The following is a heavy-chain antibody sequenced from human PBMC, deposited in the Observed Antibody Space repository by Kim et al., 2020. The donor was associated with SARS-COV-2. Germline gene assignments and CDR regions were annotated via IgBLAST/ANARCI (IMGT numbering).Heavy chain of an antibody. CDR3: ALGGYYYGSGSYYRPDSPDY. CDR2: IYSGGSST. Sequence: GGSLRLSCAASGFTFSSYAMSWVRQAPGKGLEWVSVIYSGGSSTYYADSVKGRFTISRDNSKNTLYLQMNSLRAEDTAVYYCALGGYYYGSGSYYRPDSPDYWGQGTLVTVSS. D-gene: IGHD3-10*01. V-gene: IGHV3-23*03. CDR1: GFTFSSYA. J-gene: IGHJ4*02.